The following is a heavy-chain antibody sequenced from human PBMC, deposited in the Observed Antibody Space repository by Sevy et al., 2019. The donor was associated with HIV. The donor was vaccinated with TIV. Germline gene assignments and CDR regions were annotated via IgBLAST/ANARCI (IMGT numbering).Heavy chain of an antibody. Sequence: GGSLRLSCVASGFTFSYAWMSWVRQAPGKGLEWVANIKQDGSEKYYVDSVKGRFTISRDNAKNSLYLQMNSLRAEDTAVYYCARDMGYCSGGSCYTWDYYGMDVWGQGTTVTVSS. CDR2: IKQDGSEK. V-gene: IGHV3-7*03. CDR1: GFTFSYAW. D-gene: IGHD2-15*01. J-gene: IGHJ6*02. CDR3: ARDMGYCSGGSCYTWDYYGMDV.